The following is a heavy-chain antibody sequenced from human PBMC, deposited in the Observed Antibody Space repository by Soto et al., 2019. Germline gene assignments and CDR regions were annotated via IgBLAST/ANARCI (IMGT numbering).Heavy chain of an antibody. D-gene: IGHD5-18*01. CDR3: ARVRSDSYVQRYGMDV. CDR1: GFTFSTYS. J-gene: IGHJ6*02. Sequence: EVQLVESGGGLVKPGGSLRLSCAASGFTFSTYSMNWVRQAPGKGLEWVSSISSSSGYIYYADSVKGRFTISRDDAKNSLPLQMNGLRAEDTAVYYCARVRSDSYVQRYGMDVWGQGTTVTFSS. V-gene: IGHV3-21*01. CDR2: ISSSSGYI.